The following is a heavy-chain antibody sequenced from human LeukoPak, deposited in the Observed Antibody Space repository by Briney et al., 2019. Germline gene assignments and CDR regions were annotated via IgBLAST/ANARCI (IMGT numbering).Heavy chain of an antibody. CDR3: ARATIAVAGTFDY. J-gene: IGHJ4*02. D-gene: IGHD6-19*01. Sequence: SETLSLTCTVSGGSISSHYWSWIRQPPGKGLEWIGYIYYSGSTNYNPSLKSRVTISVDTSKNQFSLKLSSVTAADTAVYYCARATIAVAGTFDYWGQGTLVTVSS. CDR1: GGSISSHY. CDR2: IYYSGST. V-gene: IGHV4-59*11.